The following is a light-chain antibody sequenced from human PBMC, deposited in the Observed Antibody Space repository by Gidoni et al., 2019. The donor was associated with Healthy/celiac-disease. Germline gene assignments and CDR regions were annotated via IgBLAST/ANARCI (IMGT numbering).Light chain of an antibody. CDR1: QSVSSY. J-gene: IGKJ1*01. V-gene: IGKV3-11*01. Sequence: ELVLTQSPATLSLSPGERATLSCRASQSVSSYLAWYQQKPGQAPRLLIYDASNRATGIPARFSGSGSGTDFTLTISSLEPEDFAVYYCQQRSNLPLTFGQGTKVEIK. CDR2: DAS. CDR3: QQRSNLPLT.